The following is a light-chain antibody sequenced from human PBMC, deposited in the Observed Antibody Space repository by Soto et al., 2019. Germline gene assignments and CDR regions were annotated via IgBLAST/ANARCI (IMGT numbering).Light chain of an antibody. J-gene: IGLJ3*02. CDR2: EGS. V-gene: IGLV2-23*01. Sequence: QSALTQPASVSGSPGQSITISCTGTISDVGSYDLVSWYQQHPDKAPKLMIYEGSKRPSGVSSRFSGSKSGNTASLTISGLQTEAEADYYCCSYAGSSTSWVFGGGTKLTVL. CDR1: ISDVGSYDL. CDR3: CSYAGSSTSWV.